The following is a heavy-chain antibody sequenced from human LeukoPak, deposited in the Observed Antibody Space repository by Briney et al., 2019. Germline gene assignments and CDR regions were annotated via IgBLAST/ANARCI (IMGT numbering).Heavy chain of an antibody. CDR1: GFTFDDYG. V-gene: IGHV3-20*04. CDR3: ARVFPSLEYYDFWSGYLTTDYYYYMDV. D-gene: IGHD3-3*01. Sequence: GGSLRLSCAASGFTFDDYGMSWVRQAPGKGLEWVSGINWNGGSTGYADSVKGRFTISRDNAKNSLYLQMNSLRAEDTALYYCARVFPSLEYYDFWSGYLTTDYYYYMDVWGKGTTVTVSS. CDR2: INWNGGST. J-gene: IGHJ6*03.